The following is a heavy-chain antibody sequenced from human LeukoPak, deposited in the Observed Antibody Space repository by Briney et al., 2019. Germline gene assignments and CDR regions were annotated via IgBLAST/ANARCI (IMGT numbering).Heavy chain of an antibody. V-gene: IGHV3-9*01. Sequence: PGGSLRLSCAASGFTFDDYAVHWVRQAPGKGLEWVSGISWNSGSIGYADSVKGRFTISRDNAKNSLYLQMNSLRAEDTALYYCTKGGGFWSGSPTDYYYMDVWGKGTTVTVSS. J-gene: IGHJ6*03. CDR1: GFTFDDYA. CDR3: TKGGGFWSGSPTDYYYMDV. CDR2: ISWNSGSI. D-gene: IGHD3-3*01.